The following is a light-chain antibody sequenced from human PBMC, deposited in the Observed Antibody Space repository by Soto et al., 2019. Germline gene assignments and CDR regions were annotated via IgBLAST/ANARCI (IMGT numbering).Light chain of an antibody. CDR1: SSDVGGSNY. CDR2: DVH. CDR3: SSYRSGSTLV. J-gene: IGLJ2*01. Sequence: QSVLTQRASVSGSPGQSITISCTGTSSDVGGSNYVSWYQQHPGKAPKLMIYDVHNRPSGISNRFSGSKSGNTASLTISGLQAEDEADYYCSSYRSGSTLVFGGGTKLTVL. V-gene: IGLV2-14*01.